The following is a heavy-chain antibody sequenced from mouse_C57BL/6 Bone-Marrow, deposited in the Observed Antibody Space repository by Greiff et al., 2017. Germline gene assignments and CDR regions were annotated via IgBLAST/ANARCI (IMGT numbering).Heavy chain of an antibody. CDR3: ARGYDYDYAMDY. CDR2: INPNYGTT. D-gene: IGHD2-4*01. CDR1: GYSFTDYN. V-gene: IGHV1-39*01. Sequence: VQLQQSGPELVKPGASVKISCKASGYSFTDYNMNWVKQSNGKSLEWIGVINPNYGTTSSNQKFKGKATLTVDKSSSTAYMQLNILTSEDSAVYYCARGYDYDYAMDYWGQGTSVTVSS. J-gene: IGHJ4*01.